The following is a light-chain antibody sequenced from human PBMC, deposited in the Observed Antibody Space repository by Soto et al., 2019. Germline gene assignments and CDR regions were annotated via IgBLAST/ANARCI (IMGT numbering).Light chain of an antibody. CDR1: QSLPSNS. Sequence: ETVLTQSPDTLSLSPGERVTLSCRASQSLPSNSLAWYQQKPGQAPRLLFYGASSRATGIPDRFVGSGSGTVFTLTVTRLEAEDSAVYFCHQSDDSPWTFGQGTKVEV. V-gene: IGKV3-20*01. CDR3: HQSDDSPWT. J-gene: IGKJ1*01. CDR2: GAS.